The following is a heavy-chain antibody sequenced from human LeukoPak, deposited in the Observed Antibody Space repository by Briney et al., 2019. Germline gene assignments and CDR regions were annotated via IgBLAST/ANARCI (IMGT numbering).Heavy chain of an antibody. CDR2: IGGDGGTT. CDR3: ARDKIDVADNHDY. V-gene: IGHV3-23*01. Sequence: GGSLRLSCAASGFTLSTYDMSWVRQAPTKGLEWVSAIGGDGGTTYADSVKGRFTISRDNTKNTLYLQMNSLRAEDTAVYYCARDKIDVADNHDYWGQGTLVTVSS. D-gene: IGHD6-19*01. J-gene: IGHJ4*02. CDR1: GFTLSTYD.